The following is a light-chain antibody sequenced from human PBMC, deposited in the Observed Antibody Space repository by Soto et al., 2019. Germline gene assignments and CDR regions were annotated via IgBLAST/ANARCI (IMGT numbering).Light chain of an antibody. CDR3: HSYDSSLSGWV. CDR1: SSNIGAGYD. V-gene: IGLV1-40*01. J-gene: IGLJ1*01. Sequence: QSVLTQPPSVSGAPGQRVTISCTGSSSNIGAGYDVHWYQQLPGTAPKLLIYGNNNRPSGVPDRFSGSKSGTSASLAITGLQAEDEADYYCHSYDSSLSGWVFGTGTKLTV. CDR2: GNN.